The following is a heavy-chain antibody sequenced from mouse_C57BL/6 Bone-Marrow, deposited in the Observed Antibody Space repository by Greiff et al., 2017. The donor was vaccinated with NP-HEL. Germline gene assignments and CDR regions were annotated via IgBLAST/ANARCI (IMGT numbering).Heavy chain of an antibody. V-gene: IGHV5-12*01. Sequence: DVKLQESGGGLVQPGGSLKLSCAASGFTFSDYYMYWVRQTPEKRLEWVAYISNGGGSTYYPDTVKGRFTISRDNAKNTLYLQMSRLKSEDTAMYYCARLGRRAMDYWGQGTSVTVSS. CDR2: ISNGGGST. CDR1: GFTFSDYY. D-gene: IGHD4-1*01. J-gene: IGHJ4*01. CDR3: ARLGRRAMDY.